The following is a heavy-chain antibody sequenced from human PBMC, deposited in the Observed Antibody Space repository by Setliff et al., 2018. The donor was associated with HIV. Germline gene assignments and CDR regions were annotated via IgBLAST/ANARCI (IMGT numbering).Heavy chain of an antibody. Sequence: PGGSLRLSCVASGFTFDGYTLNWVRQAPGKGLEWVSYISSSSDTVYYADSVKGRFTISRDNAKNSLYLQMNSPRAEDTAVYYCARGVVIAAHNWFDPWGQGTLVTVSS. CDR2: ISSSSDTV. D-gene: IGHD2-15*01. V-gene: IGHV3-48*01. J-gene: IGHJ5*02. CDR1: GFTFDGYT. CDR3: ARGVVIAAHNWFDP.